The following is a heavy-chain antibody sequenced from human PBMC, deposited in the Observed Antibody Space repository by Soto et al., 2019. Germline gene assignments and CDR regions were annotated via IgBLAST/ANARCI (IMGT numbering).Heavy chain of an antibody. CDR2: VFGNGAGTP. CDR3: ARDLPPYGGRRSPPTGAFED. V-gene: IGHV4-4*07. J-gene: IGHJ4*02. CDR1: GGSFTGDY. D-gene: IGHD2-15*01. Sequence: SETLSLTCSVSGGSFTGDYWSWIRQPAGKGPQWIGRVFGNGAGTPIYNSLLKSRARMSADPSKRQFSLTLTPVTAADTAVYYCARDLPPYGGRRSPPTGAFEDWGQGIMVTVS.